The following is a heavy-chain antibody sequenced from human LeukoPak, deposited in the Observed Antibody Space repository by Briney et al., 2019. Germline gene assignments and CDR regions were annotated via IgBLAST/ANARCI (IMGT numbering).Heavy chain of an antibody. CDR3: AREYTWYKVFDY. D-gene: IGHD1/OR15-1a*01. J-gene: IGHJ4*02. CDR2: IYYSGST. V-gene: IGHV4-30-4*01. CDR1: GGSISSGDYY. Sequence: SETLSLTCTVSGGSISSGDYYWSWIRQPPGKGLEWIGYIYYSGSTYYNPSLKSRVTISVDTSKNQFSLKLSSVTAADTAVCYCAREYTWYKVFDYWGQGTLVTVSS.